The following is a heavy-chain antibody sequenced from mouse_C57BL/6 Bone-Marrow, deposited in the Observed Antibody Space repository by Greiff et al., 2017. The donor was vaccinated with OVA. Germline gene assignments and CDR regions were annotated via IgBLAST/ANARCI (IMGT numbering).Heavy chain of an antibody. J-gene: IGHJ4*01. V-gene: IGHV1-18*01. Sequence: EVQLQQSGPELVKPGASVKIPCKASGCTFTDYNMDWVKQSHGKSLEWIGDINPNNGGTIYNQKFKGKATLTVDKSSSTAYMELRSLTSEDTAVYYCARRIYSNYDAMDYWGQGTSVTVSS. CDR2: INPNNGGT. CDR3: ARRIYSNYDAMDY. D-gene: IGHD2-5*01. CDR1: GCTFTDYN.